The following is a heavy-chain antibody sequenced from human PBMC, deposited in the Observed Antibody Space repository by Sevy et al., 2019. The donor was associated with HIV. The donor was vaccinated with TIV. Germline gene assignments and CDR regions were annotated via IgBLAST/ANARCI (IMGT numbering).Heavy chain of an antibody. J-gene: IGHJ4*02. D-gene: IGHD3-22*01. CDR3: AKEGQGEYYDSSGSFDY. CDR2: ISGSGSFT. Sequence: GGSLRLSCAASGFTFSSYAMSWVRQAPGKGLEWVSSISGSGSFTYDADSVKGHFTISRDNSKNTLYLQMTSLRAEDTAVYYCAKEGQGEYYDSSGSFDYWGLGTLVTVSS. CDR1: GFTFSSYA. V-gene: IGHV3-23*01.